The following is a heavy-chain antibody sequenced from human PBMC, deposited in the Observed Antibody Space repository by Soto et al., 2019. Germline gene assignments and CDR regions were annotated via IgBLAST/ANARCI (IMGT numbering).Heavy chain of an antibody. J-gene: IGHJ6*02. Sequence: QVQLQQWGAGLLKPSETLSLTCAVYGGSFSGYYWSWIRQPPGKGLEWIGEINHSGSTNYNPSLKSRVTISVDTSKNQFSLKLSSVTAADTAVYYCARTGHRYSSSWYGYWGQGTTVTVSS. CDR1: GGSFSGYY. D-gene: IGHD6-13*01. V-gene: IGHV4-34*01. CDR3: ARTGHRYSSSWYGY. CDR2: INHSGST.